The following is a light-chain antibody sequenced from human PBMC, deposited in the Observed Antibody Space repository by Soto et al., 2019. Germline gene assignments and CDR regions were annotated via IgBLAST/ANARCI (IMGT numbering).Light chain of an antibody. CDR3: QKYSSVPV. CDR1: RDIRNF. V-gene: IGKV1-27*01. CDR2: AAS. Sequence: DIQMTQSPPSLSASVGDRVTITCRASRDIRNFVAWYQQKPGKAPKLLIYAASTLQSGVPSRFSGSGSGTDFTLTINSLQPEDVATYSCQKYSSVPVFGPGTKVEIK. J-gene: IGKJ3*01.